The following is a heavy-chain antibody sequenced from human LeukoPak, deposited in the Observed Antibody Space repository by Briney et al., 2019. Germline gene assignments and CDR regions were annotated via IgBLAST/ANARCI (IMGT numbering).Heavy chain of an antibody. J-gene: IGHJ4*02. CDR3: ARDLGYYGSGIRSFDY. D-gene: IGHD3-10*01. V-gene: IGHV3-21*01. Sequence: GGSLRLSCAASGFTFSSYSMNWVRQAPGKGLEWVSSISSSSSYIYYADSVKGRFTISRDNAKNSPYLQMNSLRAEDTAVYYCARDLGYYGSGIRSFDYWGQGTLVTVSS. CDR2: ISSSSSYI. CDR1: GFTFSSYS.